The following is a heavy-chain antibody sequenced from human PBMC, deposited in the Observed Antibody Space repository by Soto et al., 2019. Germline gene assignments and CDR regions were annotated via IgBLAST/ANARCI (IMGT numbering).Heavy chain of an antibody. V-gene: IGHV3-30*18. CDR1: GFTFSSYG. J-gene: IGHJ4*02. CDR3: ANEYSSSSDY. D-gene: IGHD6-6*01. CDR2: ISYDGSNK. Sequence: QVQLVESGGGVVQPGRSLRLSCAASGFTFSSYGMHWVRQAPGKGLEWVAVISYDGSNKYYADSVKGRFTISRDKSKXXXXXXXXXXXAEDTAVYYCANEYSSSSDYWGQGTLVTVSS.